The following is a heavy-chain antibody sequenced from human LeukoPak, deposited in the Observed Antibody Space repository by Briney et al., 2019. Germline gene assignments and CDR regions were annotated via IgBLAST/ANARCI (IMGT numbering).Heavy chain of an antibody. CDR3: ASRTNSYGPIDN. V-gene: IGHV4-59*01. CDR2: MYYNAGT. Sequence: SETLSLTCTVSGGSISGYYWTWIRQPPGKGLEWIGYMYYNAGTHYNPSLKSRLTISIDTSKNQFSLKLSSVTAADTAVYYCASRTNSYGPIDNWGQGTLVTVSS. J-gene: IGHJ4*02. D-gene: IGHD5-18*01. CDR1: GGSISGYY.